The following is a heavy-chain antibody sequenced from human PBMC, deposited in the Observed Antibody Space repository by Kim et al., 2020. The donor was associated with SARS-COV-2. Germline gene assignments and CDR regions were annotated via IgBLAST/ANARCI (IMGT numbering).Heavy chain of an antibody. D-gene: IGHD3-16*01. Sequence: PTYAQGFTGRFVFSLDTSVSTAYLQISSLKAEDTAVYYCARDLLGGEFDPWGQGTLVTVSS. CDR3: ARDLLGGEFDP. CDR2: P. V-gene: IGHV7-4-1*02. J-gene: IGHJ5*02.